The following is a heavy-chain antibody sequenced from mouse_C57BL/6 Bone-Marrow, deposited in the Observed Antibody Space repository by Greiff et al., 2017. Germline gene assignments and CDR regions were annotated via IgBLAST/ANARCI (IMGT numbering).Heavy chain of an antibody. Sequence: EVTLVESGGGLVQPKGSLKLSCAASGFSFNTYAMNWVRQAPGQGVEWVARIRSKSNNDATSYADSVKDRFTISRDYSESMLYLQMNNLTSEDTAMYYCVRHGFDYWGQGTTLTVSS. CDR1: GFSFNTYA. CDR3: VRHGFDY. CDR2: IRSKSNNDAT. V-gene: IGHV10-1*01. J-gene: IGHJ2*01.